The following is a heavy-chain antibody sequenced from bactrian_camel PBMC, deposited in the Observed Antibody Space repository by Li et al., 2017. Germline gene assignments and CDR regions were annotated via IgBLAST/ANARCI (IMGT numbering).Heavy chain of an antibody. CDR3: AGRDDTLCYLGPSYYAY. D-gene: IGHD1*01. V-gene: IGHV3-2*01. CDR1: EYSFSSYC. J-gene: IGHJ4*01. CDR2: LDSDGSTT. Sequence: HVQLVESGGGSVQAGGSLRLSCAASEYSFSSYCMGWFRQAQGKEREAVASLDSDGSTTYDDSVKGRFTISFDGAKNTLYLQMNSLKPEDTAMYYCAGRDDTLCYLGPSYYAYWGQGTQVTVS.